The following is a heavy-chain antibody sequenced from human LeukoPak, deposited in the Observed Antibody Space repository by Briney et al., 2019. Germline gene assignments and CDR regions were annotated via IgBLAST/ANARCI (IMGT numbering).Heavy chain of an antibody. CDR3: ARAPPSYTVTAYYFDY. D-gene: IGHD4-11*01. J-gene: IGHJ4*02. CDR2: IYYSGST. Sequence: KASETLSLTCTVSGGSITSYYWSWIRQPPGKGLEWIGYIYYSGSTNYNPSLKSRVTISVDTSKNQFSLKLSSVTAADTAVYYCARAPPSYTVTAYYFDYWGQGTLVTVSS. CDR1: GGSITSYY. V-gene: IGHV4-59*01.